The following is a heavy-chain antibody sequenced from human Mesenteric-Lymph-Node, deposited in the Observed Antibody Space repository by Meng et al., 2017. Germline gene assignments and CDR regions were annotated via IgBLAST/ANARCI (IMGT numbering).Heavy chain of an antibody. V-gene: IGHV4-4*02. CDR2: IPHRGSS. CDR1: GDSITKHSW. D-gene: IGHD3-10*01. J-gene: IGHJ1*01. CDR3: LRGSGGSV. Sequence: QGPWRESGPALVKPAEPLSLTCAVSGDSITKHSWWAWVRPPPGKGLEWIGEIPHRGSSAYNPSLKSRVSMSIDKSKNQFSLKLTSVTAADTAVYHCLRGSGGSVWGQGTLVTVSS.